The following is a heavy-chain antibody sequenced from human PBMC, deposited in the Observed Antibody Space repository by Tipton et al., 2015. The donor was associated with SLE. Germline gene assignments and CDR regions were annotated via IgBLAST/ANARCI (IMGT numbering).Heavy chain of an antibody. CDR3: ARSAPDSSAYPTFFDY. CDR1: GDSITSDIYY. D-gene: IGHD3-22*01. V-gene: IGHV4-39*07. J-gene: IGHJ4*02. Sequence: TLSLTCFVSGDSITSDIYYWGWIRQPPGKGLEWIGSVYDSGTTHYNPSLKSRVTMSVDTSKTQFSPKLGSLTAADTAVYYCARSAPDSSAYPTFFDYWGQGTPVTVSS. CDR2: VYDSGTT.